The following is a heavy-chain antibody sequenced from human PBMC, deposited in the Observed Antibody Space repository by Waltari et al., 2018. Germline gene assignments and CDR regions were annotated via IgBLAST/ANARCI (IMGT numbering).Heavy chain of an antibody. D-gene: IGHD3-3*01. CDR3: ARTGKFTYYDFWSGYYGFDY. Sequence: QVQLQQWGAGLLKPSETLSLTCAVYGGSFSGYYWSWIRQPPGKGLEWIGEINHSGSTNYNPSLMGRVTISVDTSKNQFSLKLSSVTAADTAVYYCARTGKFTYYDFWSGYYGFDYWGQGTLVTVSS. J-gene: IGHJ4*02. CDR2: INHSGST. CDR1: GGSFSGYY. V-gene: IGHV4-34*01.